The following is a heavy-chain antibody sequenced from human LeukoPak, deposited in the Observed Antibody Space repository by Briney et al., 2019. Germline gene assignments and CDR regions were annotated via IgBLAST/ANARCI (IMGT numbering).Heavy chain of an antibody. Sequence: PGGSLRLSCAVSGFTVSNSYMSWVRQAPGKGLEWVSVTYSGGSRYYADSVKGRFIISSDNPKNTLSLQMNSLKAVDTSIYFCARAHDYCTGNTCYGYFQPWGQGTLVTVSA. CDR1: GFTVSNSY. J-gene: IGHJ1*01. V-gene: IGHV3-53*01. CDR3: ARAHDYCTGNTCYGYFQP. D-gene: IGHD2-8*02. CDR2: TYSGGSR.